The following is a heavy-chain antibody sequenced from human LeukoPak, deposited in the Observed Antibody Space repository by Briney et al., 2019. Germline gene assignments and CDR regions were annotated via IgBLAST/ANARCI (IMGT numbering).Heavy chain of an antibody. CDR3: AREENKYAFDI. CDR1: GGTFSSYA. D-gene: IGHD1/OR15-1a*01. J-gene: IGHJ3*02. V-gene: IGHV1-69*01. Sequence: ASVKVSCKASGGTFSSYAISWVRQAPGQGLEWMGGIIPVFGTANYAQKFQGRVTITADESTSTAYMELSSLRSEDTAVYYCAREENKYAFDIWGQGTMVTVSS. CDR2: IIPVFGTA.